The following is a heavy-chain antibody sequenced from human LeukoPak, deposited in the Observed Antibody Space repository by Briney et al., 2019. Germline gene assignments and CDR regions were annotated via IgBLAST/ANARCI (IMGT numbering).Heavy chain of an antibody. V-gene: IGHV1-8*01. Sequence: ASVKVSCKASGYTFTTHDINWVRQATGQGLEWLGWMSPNSGDTGYAQKFQGRVAMTSDSSISTAYMELSGLRSEDTAIYYCVRTPPNWGFDYWGQGTLVTVSS. CDR3: VRTPPNWGFDY. J-gene: IGHJ4*02. CDR1: GYTFTTHD. CDR2: MSPNSGDT. D-gene: IGHD7-27*01.